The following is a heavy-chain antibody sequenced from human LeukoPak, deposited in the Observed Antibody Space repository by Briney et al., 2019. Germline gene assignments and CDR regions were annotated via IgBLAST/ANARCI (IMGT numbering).Heavy chain of an antibody. CDR1: GGSMSTYY. CDR2: IYYTGST. D-gene: IGHD1-14*01. J-gene: IGHJ4*02. CDR3: AGMRITTPTVRTLDY. Sequence: PSETLSLTCTVTGGSMSTYYWTWIRQPPGKGLEWIGFIYYTGSTNYNPSLKSRVTISVDTSKNQFSLKLSSVTAADTAVYYCAGMRITTPTVRTLDYWGQGTLVTVSS. V-gene: IGHV4-59*01.